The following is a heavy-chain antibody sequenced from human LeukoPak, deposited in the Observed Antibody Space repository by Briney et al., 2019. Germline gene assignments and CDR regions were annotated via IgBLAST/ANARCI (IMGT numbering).Heavy chain of an antibody. J-gene: IGHJ6*02. V-gene: IGHV5-10-1*01. CDR2: IDPSDSYT. CDR1: GYSFTNYS. Sequence: GESLKISCKGSGYSFTNYSIIWARQMPRKGLEWMGRIDPSDSYTNYSPSFKGHVTISADKSIRPAYLRWSSLKASDTAMYYCAREGYCYYNWDVWGQGTTVTVSS. CDR3: AREGYCYYNWDV. D-gene: IGHD5-24*01.